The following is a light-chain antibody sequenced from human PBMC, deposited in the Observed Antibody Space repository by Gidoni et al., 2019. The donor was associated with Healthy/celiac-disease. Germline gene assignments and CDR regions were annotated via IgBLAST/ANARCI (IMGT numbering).Light chain of an antibody. CDR3: CSYTGSSTYWV. CDR1: SSDVGSYNL. Sequence: QSALTQPASVSGSPAQSITISCTGTSSDVGSYNLVPWYQQHPGKAPKLMIYEGSKRPPGVSNRFSGSKSGNTASLTISGLQAEDEADYYCCSYTGSSTYWVFGGGTKLTVL. J-gene: IGLJ3*02. CDR2: EGS. V-gene: IGLV2-23*01.